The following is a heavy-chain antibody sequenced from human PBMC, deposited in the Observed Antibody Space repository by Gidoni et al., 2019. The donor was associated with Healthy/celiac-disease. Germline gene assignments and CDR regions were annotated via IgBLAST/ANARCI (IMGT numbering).Heavy chain of an antibody. V-gene: IGHV3-30*03. D-gene: IGHD3-3*01. J-gene: IGHJ6*02. CDR1: GFTFSSYG. CDR2: ISYDGSNK. Sequence: QVQLVESGGGVVQPGRSLRLSCAASGFTFSSYGMHWVRQAPGKGLEWVAVISYDGSNKYYADSVKGRFTISRDNSKNTLYLQMNSLRAEDTAVYYCARDGPTYYDFWSGPGDYYGMDVWGQGTTVTVSS. CDR3: ARDGPTYYDFWSGPGDYYGMDV.